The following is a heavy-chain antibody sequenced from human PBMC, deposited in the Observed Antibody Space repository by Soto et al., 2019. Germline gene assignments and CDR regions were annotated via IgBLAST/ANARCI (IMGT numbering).Heavy chain of an antibody. CDR2: IYYSGST. CDR3: APGIGGASENYFNY. J-gene: IGHJ4*02. V-gene: IGHV4-31*03. Sequence: SETLSLTCTVSGGSISSGGYYWSWIRQHPGKGLEWIGYIYYSGSTYYNPSLKSRVTISVDTSKNHFSLNLNSVTAADTAMYFWAPGIGGASENYFNYGGRGPRVTVSS. CDR1: GGSISSGGYY. D-gene: IGHD4-17*01.